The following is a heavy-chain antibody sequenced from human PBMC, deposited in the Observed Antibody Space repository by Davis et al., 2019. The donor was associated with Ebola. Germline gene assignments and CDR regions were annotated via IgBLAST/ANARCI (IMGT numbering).Heavy chain of an antibody. Sequence: GGSLRLSCVASGFTFSGYAMHWVRQAPGKGLEWVAVISYDGSNKYYADSVKGRFTISRDNSKNTLYLQMNSLRAEDTAVYYCARDGPEVEYSYYYYGMDVWGKGTTVTVSS. CDR2: ISYDGSNK. D-gene: IGHD5-24*01. CDR3: ARDGPEVEYSYYYYGMDV. J-gene: IGHJ6*04. V-gene: IGHV3-30*04. CDR1: GFTFSGYA.